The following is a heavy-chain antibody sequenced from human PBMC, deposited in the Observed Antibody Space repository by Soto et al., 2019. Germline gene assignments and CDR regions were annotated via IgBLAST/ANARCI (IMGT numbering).Heavy chain of an antibody. CDR2: IIPLFGTG. V-gene: IGHV1-69*01. J-gene: IGHJ5*02. CDR3: ARRGYSYAQETGPLDP. D-gene: IGHD5-18*01. Sequence: QVQLLQSGAEVRKPGSSVKVSCKASGGTFNTHSINWVRQAPGQGLEWMGGIIPLFGTGNYAQKFQGRVTITADESTSTAYMELSSLRSEDTAVYYCARRGYSYAQETGPLDPWGQGTLLTVSS. CDR1: GGTFNTHS.